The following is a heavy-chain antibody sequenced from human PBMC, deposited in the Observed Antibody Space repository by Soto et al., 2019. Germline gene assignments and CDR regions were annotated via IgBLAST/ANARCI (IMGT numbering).Heavy chain of an antibody. D-gene: IGHD3-16*01. V-gene: IGHV1-69*08. CDR3: ARGLGGRMDD. CDR2: IIPILGET. Sequence: QVQLVQSGAEVKKPGSSVRVSCKASGTIFSSYTISWVRQAPGQGLEWMGRIIPILGETNSAQKFQGRVTLSXEKSPNTAYMPRNSLRLEDTAVYYCARGLGGRMDDWGQGTTVTVSS. CDR1: GTIFSSYT. J-gene: IGHJ6*02.